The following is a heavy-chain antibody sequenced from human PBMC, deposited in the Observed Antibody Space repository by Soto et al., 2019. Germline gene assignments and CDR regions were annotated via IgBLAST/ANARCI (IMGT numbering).Heavy chain of an antibody. D-gene: IGHD6-13*01. V-gene: IGHV3-33*01. CDR2: IWYDGSNK. J-gene: IGHJ6*02. CDR3: ARDIGWSIAAAGHYGMDV. CDR1: GFTFSSYG. Sequence: GGSLRLFCAASGFTFSSYGMHWVRQAPGKGLEWVAVIWYDGSNKYYADSVKGRFTISRDNSKNTLYLQMNSLRAEDTAVYYCARDIGWSIAAAGHYGMDVWGQGTTVTVSS.